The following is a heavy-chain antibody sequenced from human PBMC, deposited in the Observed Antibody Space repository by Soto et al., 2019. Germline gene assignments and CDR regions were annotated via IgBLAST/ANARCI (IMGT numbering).Heavy chain of an antibody. Sequence: QVQLQESGPGLVKPSQTLSLTCTVSGGSISSGGYYWSWIRQHPGKGLERIGYIYYSGSTYYNPSLKSRVTLSVDTSKNQFSLKLSSVTAADTAVYYCARGFSGSGEVFGYWGQGTLVTVSS. J-gene: IGHJ4*02. CDR3: ARGFSGSGEVFGY. D-gene: IGHD3-10*01. V-gene: IGHV4-31*03. CDR1: GGSISSGGYY. CDR2: IYYSGST.